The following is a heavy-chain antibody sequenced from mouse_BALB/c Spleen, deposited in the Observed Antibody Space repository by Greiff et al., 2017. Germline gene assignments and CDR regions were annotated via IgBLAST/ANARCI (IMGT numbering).Heavy chain of an antibody. Sequence: EVKLVESGGGLVKPGGSLKLSCAASGFTFSSYAMSWVRQSPEKRLEWVAEISSGGSYTYYPDTVTGRFTISRDNAKNTLYLEMSSLRSEDTAMYYCARVGSSYGHYFDYWGQGTTLTVSS. CDR3: ARVGSSYGHYFDY. D-gene: IGHD1-1*01. V-gene: IGHV5-9-4*01. CDR1: GFTFSSYA. J-gene: IGHJ2*01. CDR2: ISSGGSYT.